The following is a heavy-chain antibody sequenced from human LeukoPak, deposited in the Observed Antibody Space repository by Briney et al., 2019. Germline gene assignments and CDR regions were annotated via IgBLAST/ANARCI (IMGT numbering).Heavy chain of an antibody. D-gene: IGHD5-12*01. CDR3: ARGGYSGYDGRDAFDI. CDR1: GGSISSYY. Sequence: SETLSLTCTVSGGSISSYYWSWIRQPPGKGLEWIGYIYYSGSTNYNPSLKRRVTISVDTSKDQFSLKLSSVTAADTAVYYCARGGYSGYDGRDAFDIWGQGTMVTVSS. V-gene: IGHV4-59*01. CDR2: IYYSGST. J-gene: IGHJ3*02.